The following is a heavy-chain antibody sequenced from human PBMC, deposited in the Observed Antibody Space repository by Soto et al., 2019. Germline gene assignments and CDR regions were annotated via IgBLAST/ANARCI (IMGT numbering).Heavy chain of an antibody. CDR2: MNPINGAA. CDR3: GRGPSPRAPAGGTPYYYAMDV. CDR1: GYSFTRYV. J-gene: IGHJ6*02. V-gene: IGHV1-8*01. D-gene: IGHD6-13*01. Sequence: ASVKFSCNASGYSFTRYVISWVLKASWQVLDWMAWMNPINGAAGSARRFQGRVSMTRNTATGTAYLELTNLRSDDTAVYFCGRGPSPRAPAGGTPYYYAMDVWGQGTTVTGSS.